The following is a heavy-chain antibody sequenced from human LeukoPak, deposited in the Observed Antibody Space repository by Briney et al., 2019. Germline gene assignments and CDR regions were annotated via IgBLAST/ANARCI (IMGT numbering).Heavy chain of an antibody. J-gene: IGHJ2*01. D-gene: IGHD3-3*02. Sequence: PRGALRLSCAASGFTVSTNYMNWVRQAPGKGLGWGSIIYSGATTYYADSVKGRFTISRDTSKNTVSLQMNSLRPEDTAVYFCARVGDHFHWNLDLWGRGTLVTVSS. V-gene: IGHV3-53*01. CDR1: GFTVSTNY. CDR2: IYSGATT. CDR3: ARVGDHFHWNLDL.